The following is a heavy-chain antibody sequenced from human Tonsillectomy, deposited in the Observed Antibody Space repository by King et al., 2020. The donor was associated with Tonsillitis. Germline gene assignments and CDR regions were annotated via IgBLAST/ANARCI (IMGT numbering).Heavy chain of an antibody. CDR2: ISSSSNYI. J-gene: IGHJ4*02. CDR1: GFSFRSYS. D-gene: IGHD3-22*01. V-gene: IGHV3-21*01. CDR3: ARGDSSGYYYFDY. Sequence: LVESGGGLVKPGGSLSLSCAASGFSFRSYSINWVRPAPGKGLEWVSSISSSSNYIYYADSVMGRFTISRDNAKNSLYLQMNSLRAEDTAVYFCARGDSSGYYYFDYWGQGTLVTVSS.